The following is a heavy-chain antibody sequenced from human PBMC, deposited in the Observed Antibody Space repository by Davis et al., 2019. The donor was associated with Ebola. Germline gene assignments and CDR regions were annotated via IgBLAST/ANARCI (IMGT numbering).Heavy chain of an antibody. CDR3: AARFLEWLFVS. J-gene: IGHJ4*02. CDR2: IYYSGST. Sequence: MPSETLSLTCTVSGGSISSYYWSWIRQPPGKGLEWIGYIYYSGSTNYNPSLKSRVTISVDTPKNQFSLKLSSVTAADTAVYYCAARFLEWLFVSWGQGTLVTVSS. CDR1: GGSISSYY. V-gene: IGHV4-59*08. D-gene: IGHD3-3*01.